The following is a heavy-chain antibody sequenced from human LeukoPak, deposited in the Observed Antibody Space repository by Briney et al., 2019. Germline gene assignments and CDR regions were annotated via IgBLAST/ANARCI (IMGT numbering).Heavy chain of an antibody. CDR1: NGSITSSSYY. CDR2: IHYSGSS. CDR3: AGQIYVWGSYRYLQGFDY. J-gene: IGHJ4*02. Sequence: PSETLSLTCTVSNGSITSSSYYWGWIRQPPGKGLEWMGSIHYSGSSYYNPSLKSRATMSVDTSKNQFSLRLSSVTATDTAVYYCAGQIYVWGSYRYLQGFDYWGQGTLVTVSS. V-gene: IGHV4-39*01. D-gene: IGHD3-16*02.